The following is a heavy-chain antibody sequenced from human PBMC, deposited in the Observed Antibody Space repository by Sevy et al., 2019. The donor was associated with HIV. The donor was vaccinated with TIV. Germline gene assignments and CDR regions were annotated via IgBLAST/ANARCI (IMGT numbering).Heavy chain of an antibody. Sequence: GGSLRLSCAASGFTFSDHYMEWVRQAPGKGLEWVGRTRNKADSYTTEYAACVRGRFTISRDDSKNSLYLQMNSLKTEDTAVYYCATHAGIAAAGRVFDYWGQGTLVTVSS. CDR1: GFTFSDHY. J-gene: IGHJ4*02. CDR3: ATHAGIAAAGRVFDY. D-gene: IGHD6-13*01. CDR2: TRNKADSYTT. V-gene: IGHV3-72*01.